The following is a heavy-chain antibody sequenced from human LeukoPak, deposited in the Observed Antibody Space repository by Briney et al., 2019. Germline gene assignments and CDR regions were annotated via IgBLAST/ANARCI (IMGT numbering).Heavy chain of an antibody. CDR2: IIPIFGTA. CDR3: ARHHDYGFQPDY. CDR1: GGTFSSYA. J-gene: IGHJ4*02. D-gene: IGHD4-17*01. V-gene: IGHV1-69*13. Sequence: SVTVSCKASGGTFSSYAISWVRQAPGQGLEWMGGIIPIFGTANYAQKFQGRVTITADESTSTAYMELSSLRSEDTAVYYCARHHDYGFQPDYWGQGTLVTVSS.